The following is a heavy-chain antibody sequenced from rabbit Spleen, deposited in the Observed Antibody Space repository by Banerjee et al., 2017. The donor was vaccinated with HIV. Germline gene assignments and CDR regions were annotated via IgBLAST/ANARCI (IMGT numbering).Heavy chain of an antibody. CDR1: GFSFSGSYW. Sequence: QEQLVESGGGLVQPEGSLTLTCTASGFSFSGSYWICWVRQAPGKGLEWIACTTTGSSGSTYYASWEKGRFTISKTSSTTVTLQMTSLTAADTATYFCAREYGNSGTYYAFNLWGPGTLVTVS. CDR3: AREYGNSGTYYAFNL. V-gene: IGHV1S45*01. D-gene: IGHD1-1*01. J-gene: IGHJ4*01. CDR2: TTTGSSGST.